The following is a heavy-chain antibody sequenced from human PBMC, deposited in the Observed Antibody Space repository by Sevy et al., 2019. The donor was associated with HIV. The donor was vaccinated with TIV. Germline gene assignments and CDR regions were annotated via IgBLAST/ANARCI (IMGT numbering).Heavy chain of an antibody. CDR1: GGTFSSYA. J-gene: IGHJ3*02. CDR2: IIPIFGTA. CDR3: AREHPSGGAFDI. V-gene: IGHV1-69*13. D-gene: IGHD2-15*01. Sequence: SVKVSCKASGGTFSSYAISWVRQAPGQGLEWMGGIIPIFGTANYAQKFQGRVTITADESTSTAYMELSSLRSEDTAVYYCAREHPSGGAFDIWGKGTMVTVSS.